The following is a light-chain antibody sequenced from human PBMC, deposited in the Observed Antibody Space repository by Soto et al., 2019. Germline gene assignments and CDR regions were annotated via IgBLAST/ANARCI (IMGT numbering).Light chain of an antibody. CDR3: QQYNNWPVYT. J-gene: IGKJ2*01. CDR2: GAS. Sequence: EIVMTQSPATLSVSPGEGATLSCRASQSVSSNLAWYQQKPGQAPRLLIFGASTRATGIPARFSGSGSGTEFTLTISSLKSEDFAVYYCQQYNNWPVYTFGQGTKLEIK. V-gene: IGKV3-15*01. CDR1: QSVSSN.